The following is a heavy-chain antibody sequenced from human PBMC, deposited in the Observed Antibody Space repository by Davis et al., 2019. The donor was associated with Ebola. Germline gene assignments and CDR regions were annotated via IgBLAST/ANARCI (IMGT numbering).Heavy chain of an antibody. J-gene: IGHJ4*02. Sequence: GGSLRLSCSASGLSVSSSYINWVRQAPGRGLEWVSVIYSSGNTYYADSVTGRFIMSRDSSENLLYLQMNILRAEDTAVYYCASEGYIGNGAYLGGPFEYWGQGTLVTVSS. CDR1: GLSVSSSY. CDR2: IYSSGNT. CDR3: ASEGYIGNGAYLGGPFEY. V-gene: IGHV3-53*01. D-gene: IGHD2-8*01.